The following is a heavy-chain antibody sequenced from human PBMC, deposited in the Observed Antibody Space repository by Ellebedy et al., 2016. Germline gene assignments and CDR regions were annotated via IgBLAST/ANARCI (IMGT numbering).Heavy chain of an antibody. CDR1: GFTFSSYA. Sequence: GESLKISXAASGFTFSSYAMHWVRQAPGKGLEWVAVISYDGSNKYYADSVKGRFTISRDNSKNTLYLQMNSLRAGDTAVYYCARVAIQVPDNFDYWGQGTLVTVSS. V-gene: IGHV3-30-3*01. J-gene: IGHJ4*02. CDR2: ISYDGSNK. CDR3: ARVAIQVPDNFDY. D-gene: IGHD2-21*01.